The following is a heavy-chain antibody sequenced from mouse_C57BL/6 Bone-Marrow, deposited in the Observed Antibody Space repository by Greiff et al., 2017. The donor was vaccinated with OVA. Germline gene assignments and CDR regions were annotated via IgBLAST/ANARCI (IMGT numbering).Heavy chain of an antibody. D-gene: IGHD1-1*01. V-gene: IGHV5-16*01. J-gene: IGHJ4*01. CDR3: ARVFSYYYGSRYYAMDY. CDR2: INYDGSST. CDR1: GFTFSDYY. Sequence: EVQRVESEGGLVQPGSSMKLSCTASGFTFSDYYMAWVRQVPEKGLEWVANINYDGSSTYYLDSLKSRFIISRDNAKNILYLQMSSLKSEDTATYYCARVFSYYYGSRYYAMDYWGQGTSVTVSS.